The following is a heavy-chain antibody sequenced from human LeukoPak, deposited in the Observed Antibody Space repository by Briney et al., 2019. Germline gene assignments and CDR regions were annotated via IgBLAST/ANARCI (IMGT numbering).Heavy chain of an antibody. J-gene: IGHJ4*02. Sequence: GESLQISCKGSGYSFTSYWIGWVRQMPGKGLEWMGIIYPGDSDTSYSPSFQGQVTISADKSISTAYLQWSSLKASDTAMYYCARHYAHVDTAMAAFDYWGQGTLVTVSS. CDR2: IYPGDSDT. V-gene: IGHV5-51*01. D-gene: IGHD5-18*01. CDR1: GYSFTSYW. CDR3: ARHYAHVDTAMAAFDY.